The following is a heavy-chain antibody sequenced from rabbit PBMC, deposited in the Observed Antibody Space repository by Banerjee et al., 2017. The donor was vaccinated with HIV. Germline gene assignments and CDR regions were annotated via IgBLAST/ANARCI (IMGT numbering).Heavy chain of an antibody. D-gene: IGHD2-1*01. CDR1: GFSFSNRYV. J-gene: IGHJ4*01. Sequence: QEQVEESGGDLVKPEGSLTLTCTASGFSFSNRYVMCWVRQAPGKGLEWIACINTSSGNTVYASGAKGRFPISKTASTTVTLQMTSLTAADPATYCCARYRHDYGVAHVLWGPGPLVPVS. CDR2: INTSSGNT. CDR3: ARYRHDYGVAHVL. V-gene: IGHV1S45*01.